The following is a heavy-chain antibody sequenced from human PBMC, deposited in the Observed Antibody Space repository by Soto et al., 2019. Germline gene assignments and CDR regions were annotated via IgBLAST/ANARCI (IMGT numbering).Heavy chain of an antibody. CDR1: GFTFSNAW. D-gene: IGHD3-9*01. CDR3: TTDWLPRRGRYFDWLGVDY. Sequence: GGSLRLSCAASGFTFSNAWMNWVRQAPGKGLEWVGRIKSKTDGGTTDYAAPVKGRFTISRDDSKNTLYLQMNSLKTEDSAVYYCTTDWLPRRGRYFDWLGVDYWGQGTLVTVSS. J-gene: IGHJ4*02. CDR2: IKSKTDGGTT. V-gene: IGHV3-15*07.